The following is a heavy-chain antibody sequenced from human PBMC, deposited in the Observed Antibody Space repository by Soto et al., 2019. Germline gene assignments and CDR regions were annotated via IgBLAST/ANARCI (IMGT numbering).Heavy chain of an antibody. J-gene: IGHJ5*01. V-gene: IGHV5-51*01. D-gene: IGHD2-2*01. CDR1: GCRVTRYW. Sequence: ADSLKISCKASGCRVTRYWIAWVRQMPGKGLEWMGVIFPDDSDTRYSPSFQGQVTISADKSISTAYLQWSSLKASDTAVYYCAILGKEYAKSLLFDSWGQGTTLTVSA. CDR3: AILGKEYAKSLLFDS. CDR2: IFPDDSDT.